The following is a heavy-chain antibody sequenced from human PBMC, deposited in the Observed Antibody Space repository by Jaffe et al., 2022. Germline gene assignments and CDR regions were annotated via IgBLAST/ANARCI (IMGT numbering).Heavy chain of an antibody. CDR2: IYSGGST. Sequence: EVQLVESGGGLVQPGGSLRLSCAASGFTVSSNYMSWVRQAPGKGLEWVSVIYSGGSTYYADSVKGRFTISRDNSKNTLYLQMNSLRAEDTAVYYCARDRAWKGGSYYGGDYYFDYWGQGTLVTVSS. J-gene: IGHJ4*02. D-gene: IGHD1-26*01. CDR3: ARDRAWKGGSYYGGDYYFDY. CDR1: GFTVSSNY. V-gene: IGHV3-66*02.